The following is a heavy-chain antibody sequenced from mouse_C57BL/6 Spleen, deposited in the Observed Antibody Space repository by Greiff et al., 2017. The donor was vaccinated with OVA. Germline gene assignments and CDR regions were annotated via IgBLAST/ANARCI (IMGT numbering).Heavy chain of an antibody. CDR3: TTGDGYYAWFAY. CDR1: GFNIKDYY. D-gene: IGHD2-3*01. V-gene: IGHV14-1*01. CDR2: IDPEDGDT. Sequence: VQLQQSGAELVRPGASVKLSCTASGFNIKDYYMHWVKQRPEQGLEWIGRIDPEDGDTKYAPKFQGKATMTADTSSNTAYLQLSSLTSEDTAVYYCTTGDGYYAWFAYWGQGTLVTVSA. J-gene: IGHJ3*01.